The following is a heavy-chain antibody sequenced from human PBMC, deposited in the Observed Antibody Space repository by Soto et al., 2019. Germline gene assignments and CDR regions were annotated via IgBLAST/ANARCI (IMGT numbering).Heavy chain of an antibody. CDR1: GYTFTSYA. V-gene: IGHV1-3*01. J-gene: IGHJ5*02. D-gene: IGHD6-19*01. CDR2: INAGNGNT. CDR3: ARGYSSGWDDNWFDP. Sequence: QVELVQSGAEVKKPGASVKVSCKACGYTFTSYAMHWVRQAPGQRLEWMGWINAGNGNTKYSQKFQGRVTITRDTSASTAYMELSSLRSEDTAVYYCARGYSSGWDDNWFDPWGQGTLVTVSS.